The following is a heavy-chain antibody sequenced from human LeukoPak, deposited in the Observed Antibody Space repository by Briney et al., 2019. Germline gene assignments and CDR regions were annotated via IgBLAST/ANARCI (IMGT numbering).Heavy chain of an antibody. Sequence: GASVKVSCKASGGTFSSYAISWVRQAPGQGLEWMGGIIPIFGTANYAQKFQGRVTITADKSTSTAYMELSSLRSEDTAVYYCAREMDIHYYGSGSYAWGQGTLVTVSS. J-gene: IGHJ5*02. CDR2: IIPIFGTA. D-gene: IGHD3-10*01. CDR1: GGTFSSYA. V-gene: IGHV1-69*06. CDR3: AREMDIHYYGSGSYA.